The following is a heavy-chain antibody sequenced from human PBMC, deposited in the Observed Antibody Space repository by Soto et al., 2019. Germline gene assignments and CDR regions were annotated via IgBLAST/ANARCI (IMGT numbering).Heavy chain of an antibody. CDR1: GGSISSGGYY. J-gene: IGHJ5*02. D-gene: IGHD3-10*01. CDR3: ARGKGALWVGELLHHWFDP. V-gene: IGHV4-31*03. Sequence: SETLSLTCTVSGGSISSGGYYWSWIRQHPGKGLEWIGYIYYSGSTYYNPSLKSRVTISVDTSKNQFSLKLSSVTAADTAVYYCARGKGALWVGELLHHWFDPWGQGTLVTVSS. CDR2: IYYSGST.